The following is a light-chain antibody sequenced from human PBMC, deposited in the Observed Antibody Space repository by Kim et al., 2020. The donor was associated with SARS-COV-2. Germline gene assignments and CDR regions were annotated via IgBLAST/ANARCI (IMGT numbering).Light chain of an antibody. V-gene: IGLV3-21*04. Sequence: SYELTQPPSVSVAPGKTARINCGGNNIGSKSVHWYQQKPGQAPVLVIYYDSDRPSGIPERFSGSNSGNTATLTISRVEAGDEAAYYCQVWDSSSDHRVFGGGTQLTVL. CDR1: NIGSKS. CDR3: QVWDSSSDHRV. J-gene: IGLJ3*02. CDR2: YDS.